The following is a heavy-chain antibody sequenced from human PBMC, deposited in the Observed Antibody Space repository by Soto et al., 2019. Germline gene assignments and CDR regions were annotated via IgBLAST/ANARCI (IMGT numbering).Heavy chain of an antibody. Sequence: PGGSLRLSCAASGFTFSSYGMHWVRQAPGKGLEWVAVISYDGSNKYYADSVKGRFTISRDNSKNTLYLQMNSLRAEDTAVYYCAQCGSTSCYDGIYFDYWGQGTLVTVSS. CDR1: GFTFSSYG. CDR2: ISYDGSNK. J-gene: IGHJ4*02. V-gene: IGHV3-30*18. CDR3: AQCGSTSCYDGIYFDY. D-gene: IGHD2-2*01.